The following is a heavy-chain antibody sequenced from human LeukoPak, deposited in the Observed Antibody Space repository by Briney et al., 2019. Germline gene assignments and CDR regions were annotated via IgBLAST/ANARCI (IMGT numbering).Heavy chain of an antibody. Sequence: GGSLRLSCAASGFTFSSYWMTWVRQAPGKGLEWVANIVPDGSEKYYVDSVKGRFTISRDNAKNSLYLQINSLRAEDTAVYYCARDPLLFIDQQLSLRPFDYWGQGTLVTVSS. V-gene: IGHV3-7*01. CDR1: GFTFSSYW. CDR3: ARDPLLFIDQQLSLRPFDY. J-gene: IGHJ4*02. D-gene: IGHD6-13*01. CDR2: IVPDGSEK.